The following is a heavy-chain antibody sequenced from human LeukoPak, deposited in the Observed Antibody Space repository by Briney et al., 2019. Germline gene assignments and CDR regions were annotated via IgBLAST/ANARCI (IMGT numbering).Heavy chain of an antibody. D-gene: IGHD2-2*01. CDR3: ARGSSPFDY. CDR1: GGSIRSYY. J-gene: IGHJ4*02. V-gene: IGHV4-59*01. CDR2: IYYSGST. Sequence: SETLSLTCTVSGGSIRSYYWSWIRQPPGKGLEWIGYIYYSGSTNYNPSLKSRVSISLDTSKNQFSLKLNSVTAADTAVYYCARGSSPFDYWGQGTLVTVSS.